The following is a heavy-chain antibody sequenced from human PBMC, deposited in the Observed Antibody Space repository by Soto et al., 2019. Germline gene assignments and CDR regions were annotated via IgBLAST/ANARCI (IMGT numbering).Heavy chain of an antibody. V-gene: IGHV4-61*08. CDR1: GGSISSGGYY. CDR3: AREYSSSALIDY. Sequence: SETLSLTCTVSGGSISSGGYYWSWIRQHPGKGLEWIGYIYYSGSTNYNPSLKSRVTISVDTSKNQFSLKLSSVTAADTAVYYCAREYSSSALIDYWGQGTLVTVSS. D-gene: IGHD6-6*01. CDR2: IYYSGST. J-gene: IGHJ4*02.